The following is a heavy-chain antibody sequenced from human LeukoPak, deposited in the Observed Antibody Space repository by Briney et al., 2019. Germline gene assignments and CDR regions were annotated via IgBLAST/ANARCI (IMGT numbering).Heavy chain of an antibody. J-gene: IGHJ3*02. D-gene: IGHD3-22*01. Sequence: SETLSLTCTVSGGSISSYYWSWIRQPPGKGLEWIGYIYYSGSTNYNPSLKSRVTISVDTSKNQFSLKLSSVTAADTAVYYCARNGHYYDIWGGKNAFDIWGQGTMVTVSS. V-gene: IGHV4-59*01. CDR3: ARNGHYYDIWGGKNAFDI. CDR1: GGSISSYY. CDR2: IYYSGST.